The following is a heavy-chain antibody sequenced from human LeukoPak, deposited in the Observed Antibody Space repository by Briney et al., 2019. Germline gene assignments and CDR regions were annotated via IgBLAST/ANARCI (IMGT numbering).Heavy chain of an antibody. CDR2: IYHSGST. J-gene: IGHJ4*02. CDR3: ARFCSTSDCYHKVLGVS. Sequence: ASQTLSLTCTVSGDSISSGNYYWSWIRQPPGEGLEWIGYIYHSGSTYYNPSLRGRVTISVDGSKNQFSLKMTSVTAADTAVYFCARFCSTSDCYHKVLGVSWGQGTLVTVSS. V-gene: IGHV4-30-2*01. D-gene: IGHD2-2*01. CDR1: GDSISSGNYY.